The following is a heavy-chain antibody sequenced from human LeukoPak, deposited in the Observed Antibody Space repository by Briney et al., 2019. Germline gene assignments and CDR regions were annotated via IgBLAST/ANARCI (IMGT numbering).Heavy chain of an antibody. CDR1: GGSISSSNW. CDR3: ARAMESIAAAGAFDI. V-gene: IGHV4-4*02. D-gene: IGHD6-13*01. J-gene: IGHJ3*02. CDR2: IYHSGST. Sequence: SETLSLTCAVSGGSISSSNWWSWVRQPPGKGLEWIGEIYHSGSTNYNPSLKSRVTISVDKSKNQFSLKLSSVTAADTAVYYCARAMESIAAAGAFDIWGQGTMVTVSS.